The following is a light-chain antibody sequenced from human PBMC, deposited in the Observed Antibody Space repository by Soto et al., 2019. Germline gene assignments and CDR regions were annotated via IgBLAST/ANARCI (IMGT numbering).Light chain of an antibody. CDR3: TSYTGSSTV. CDR2: ENN. V-gene: IGLV6-57*04. J-gene: IGLJ7*01. CDR1: SGSIANNY. Sequence: NFMLTQPHSVSESPGKTLSISCTRSSGSIANNYVQWYQQRPGSAPTTVIYENNQRLSGVPDRFSGSKSGNTASLTISGLQAEDEADYYCTSYTGSSTVFGGGTQLTVL.